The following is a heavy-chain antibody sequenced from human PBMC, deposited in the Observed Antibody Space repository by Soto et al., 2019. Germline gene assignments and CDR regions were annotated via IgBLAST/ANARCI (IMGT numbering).Heavy chain of an antibody. Sequence: QVQLQESGPGLVKPSQTLSLTCTVSGGSISSGGYYWSWIRQHPGNGLEWIGYIYYSGSTYYNPSLKSRVTISVDTSKNQFSLKLSSVTAADTAVYYCAIRTMVRGVTVENDYWGQGTLVTVSS. CDR2: IYYSGST. J-gene: IGHJ4*02. CDR3: AIRTMVRGVTVENDY. CDR1: GGSISSGGYY. D-gene: IGHD3-10*01. V-gene: IGHV4-31*03.